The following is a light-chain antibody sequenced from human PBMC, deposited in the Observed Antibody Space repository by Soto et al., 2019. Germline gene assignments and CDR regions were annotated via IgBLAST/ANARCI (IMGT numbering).Light chain of an antibody. CDR3: SSYTSSHTRV. V-gene: IGLV2-14*01. CDR2: DVN. CDR1: SSDVGGYDF. Sequence: QSVLAQPASVSGSPGQSITISCTGTSSDVGGYDFVSWYQHHPGKAPKPMIYDVNNRPSGLSNRFSGSKSGNTASLTISGLQTEDEADYYCSSYTSSHTRVFGTGTKVTVL. J-gene: IGLJ1*01.